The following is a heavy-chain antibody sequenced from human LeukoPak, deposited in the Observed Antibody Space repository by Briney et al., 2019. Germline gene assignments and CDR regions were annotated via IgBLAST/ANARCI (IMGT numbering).Heavy chain of an antibody. CDR3: ARDRIVVVPAGEYNWFDP. CDR1: GGSISSGSYY. Sequence: SETLSLTCTVSGGSISSGSYYWSWIRQHPGKGLEWIGYIYYSGSTYYNPSLKSRATISVDTSKNQFSLKLSSVTAADTAVYYCARDRIVVVPAGEYNWFDPWGQGTLVTVSS. J-gene: IGHJ5*02. CDR2: IYYSGST. D-gene: IGHD2-2*01. V-gene: IGHV4-31*03.